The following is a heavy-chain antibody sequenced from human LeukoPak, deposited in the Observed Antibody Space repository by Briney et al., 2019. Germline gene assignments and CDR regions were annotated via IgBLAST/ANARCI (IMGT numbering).Heavy chain of an antibody. CDR1: GGSFSGYY. CDR3: ARELGARPPHWFDP. CDR2: INHSGST. Sequence: SETLSLTCAVYGGSFSGYYWSWIRPPPGKGLEWIGEINHSGSTNYNPSIKSRVTISVDTSKNQFSLKLSSVTAADTAVYYCARELGARPPHWFDPWGQGTLVTVSS. V-gene: IGHV4-34*01. J-gene: IGHJ5*02. D-gene: IGHD6-6*01.